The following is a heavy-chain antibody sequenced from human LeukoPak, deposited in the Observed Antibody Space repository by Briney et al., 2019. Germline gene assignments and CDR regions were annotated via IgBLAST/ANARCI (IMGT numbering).Heavy chain of an antibody. Sequence: PSETLSLTCTVSGGSISSYYWSWIRQPPGKGLEWIGYIYYSGSTNYNPSLKSRVTISVDTSKNQFSLKLCSVTAADTAVYYCARHADDSSGYYSVWGQGTLVTVSS. D-gene: IGHD3-22*01. CDR3: ARHADDSSGYYSV. CDR2: IYYSGST. CDR1: GGSISSYY. V-gene: IGHV4-59*08. J-gene: IGHJ4*02.